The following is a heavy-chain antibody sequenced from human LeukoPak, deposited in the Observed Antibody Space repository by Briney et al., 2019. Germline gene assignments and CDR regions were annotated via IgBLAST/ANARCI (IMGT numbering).Heavy chain of an antibody. CDR1: GFTFSNSW. Sequence: GGSLRLSCAASGFTFSNSWMSWVRQAPGKGLEWVANINQDGGEKDYVDSVKGRFTISRDNAKNSLYLQMNSLRDGDTAVYYCARGHWELLPWGQGTLVTVSS. V-gene: IGHV3-7*04. CDR3: ARGHWELLP. D-gene: IGHD1-26*01. CDR2: INQDGGEK. J-gene: IGHJ5*02.